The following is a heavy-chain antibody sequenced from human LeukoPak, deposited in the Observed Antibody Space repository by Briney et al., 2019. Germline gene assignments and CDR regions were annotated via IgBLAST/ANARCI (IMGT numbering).Heavy chain of an antibody. V-gene: IGHV3-73*01. CDR2: IRSKANSYAT. Sequence: PGGSLRLSCAASGFTFSGSAMHWVRQASGKGLEWVGRIRSKANSYATAYAASVKGRFTISRDDSKNTAYLQMNSLKTEDKAVYYCTRLSLRGSYDYWGQGTMVTVSS. CDR1: GFTFSGSA. J-gene: IGHJ3*01. D-gene: IGHD1-26*01. CDR3: TRLSLRGSYDY.